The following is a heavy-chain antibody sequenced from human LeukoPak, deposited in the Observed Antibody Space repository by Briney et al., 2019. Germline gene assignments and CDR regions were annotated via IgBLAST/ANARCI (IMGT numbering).Heavy chain of an antibody. Sequence: PSETLSLTCTVSGGSISSYYWSWIRQPPGKGLEWIGYIYYSGSTNYNPSLTSRVTISVDTSKNQFSLKLSSVTAADTAVYYCARTYYDFLSGYSNWFDPWGQGTLVTVSS. J-gene: IGHJ5*02. CDR2: IYYSGST. D-gene: IGHD3-3*01. CDR3: ARTYYDFLSGYSNWFDP. CDR1: GGSISSYY. V-gene: IGHV4-59*01.